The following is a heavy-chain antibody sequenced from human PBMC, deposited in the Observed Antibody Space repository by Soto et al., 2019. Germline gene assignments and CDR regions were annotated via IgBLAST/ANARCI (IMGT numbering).Heavy chain of an antibody. D-gene: IGHD1-26*01. Sequence: QVQLVQSGAEVKKPGSSVKVSCTASGGTFSSYAISWVRQAPGQGLEWMGGIIPIFVTANYAQKFQGRVTITADESTSTAYMELSSLSSEDTAVYSCARVGAENVGANPIEYFKHWGQRTLVTVSS. V-gene: IGHV1-69*01. CDR1: GGTFSSYA. CDR2: IIPIFVTA. CDR3: ARVGAENVGANPIEYFKH. J-gene: IGHJ1*01.